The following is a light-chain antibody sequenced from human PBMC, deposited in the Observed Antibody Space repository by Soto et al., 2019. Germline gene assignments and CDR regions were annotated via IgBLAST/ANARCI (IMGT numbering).Light chain of an antibody. V-gene: IGKV3-11*01. CDR2: DAS. J-gene: IGKJ4*01. Sequence: EVVLTQSPATLSLSPGERATLSFRASQSVSSYLAWYQQKPGQAPRLLIYDASNRATGIPARFSGSGSGTDFTLTISSLEPEDFAVYYCKQRSNWLTFGGGTKVDIK. CDR3: KQRSNWLT. CDR1: QSVSSY.